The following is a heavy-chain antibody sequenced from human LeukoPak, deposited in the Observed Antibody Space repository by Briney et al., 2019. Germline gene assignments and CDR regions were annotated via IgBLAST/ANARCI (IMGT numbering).Heavy chain of an antibody. CDR2: CYTSRSA. Sequence: PSETLALTCTVSGGSISSYYWSWIRQPPGTGLEWIGYCYTSRSANYNPSLKSRVTISVDTSKNQFSLKLTSVTAVDTAVYYCARLSLYSTSSTYYMDIWGKGTTVTVSS. V-gene: IGHV4-4*09. J-gene: IGHJ6*03. CDR3: ARLSLYSTSSTYYMDI. CDR1: GGSISSYY. D-gene: IGHD6-6*01.